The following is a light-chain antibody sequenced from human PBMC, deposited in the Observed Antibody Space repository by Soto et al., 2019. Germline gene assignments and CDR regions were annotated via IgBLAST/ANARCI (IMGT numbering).Light chain of an antibody. Sequence: DIQMTQSPSTLSASVGDRVTITCRASQSISSWLAWYQQKPGKAPKLLIYDASSFESGVPSRFSGSGSGTEVTLTIRSLQPNDFAAYYCQQYNSYLITFGPGTKVDI. CDR1: QSISSW. V-gene: IGKV1-5*01. J-gene: IGKJ3*01. CDR3: QQYNSYLIT. CDR2: DAS.